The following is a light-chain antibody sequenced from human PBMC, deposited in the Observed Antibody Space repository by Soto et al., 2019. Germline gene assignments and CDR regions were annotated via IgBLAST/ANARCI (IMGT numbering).Light chain of an antibody. CDR1: SSDVGGYNY. Sequence: QSALTQPRSVSGSPGQSVTISCTGTSSDVGGYNYVSWYEQHPGKAPKLIIYDVSERPSGVTDRFSGSKSGNTASLTISGLQAEDEADYYCCSYAGSDTWVVGGGTKLTVL. V-gene: IGLV2-11*01. J-gene: IGLJ3*02. CDR3: CSYAGSDTWV. CDR2: DVS.